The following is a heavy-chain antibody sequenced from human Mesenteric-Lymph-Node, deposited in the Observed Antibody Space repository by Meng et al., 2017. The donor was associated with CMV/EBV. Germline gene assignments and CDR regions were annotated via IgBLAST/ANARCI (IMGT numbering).Heavy chain of an antibody. Sequence: GESLKISCAASGFTSSSYEINEVRQTPGKGLEWVSGINWNGGSTGYADSVKGRFTISRDNAKNSLYLQMNSLRAEDTALYYCARALGDHYYYGMDVWGQGTTVTVSS. CDR2: INWNGGST. CDR3: ARALGDHYYYGMDV. V-gene: IGHV3-20*04. CDR1: GFTSSSYE. J-gene: IGHJ6*02. D-gene: IGHD3-16*01.